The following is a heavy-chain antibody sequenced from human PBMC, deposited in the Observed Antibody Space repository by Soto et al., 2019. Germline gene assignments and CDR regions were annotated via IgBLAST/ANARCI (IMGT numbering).Heavy chain of an antibody. CDR3: ARSTHSSADY. CDR1: GSTFGAYS. D-gene: IGHD3-22*01. V-gene: IGHV3-7*05. Sequence: EVQLVESGGTLVQPGGSLRLSCAASGSTFGAYSMSWVRHAPGKGLEWVAHIKPDGSEQFYVDSVRGRFTVSRDNVKNSMYLQMNSLRVEDTAVYHCARSTHSSADYWGQGTLVAVSS. J-gene: IGHJ4*02. CDR2: IKPDGSEQ.